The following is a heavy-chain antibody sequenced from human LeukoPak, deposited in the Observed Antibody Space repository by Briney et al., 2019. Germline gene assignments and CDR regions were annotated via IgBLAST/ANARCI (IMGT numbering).Heavy chain of an antibody. CDR2: IKQDGSAK. D-gene: IGHD6-25*01. V-gene: IGHV3-7*04. CDR3: ARGRGSLDY. Sequence: GGSLRLSCAASGFTFSSYWMTWVRQAPGKGLEWVANIKQDGSAKYTLDSVKGRFTISKDNAKNSLYLQMNSLRAEDTAIYYCARGRGSLDYWGQGALVTVSS. CDR1: GFTFSSYW. J-gene: IGHJ4*02.